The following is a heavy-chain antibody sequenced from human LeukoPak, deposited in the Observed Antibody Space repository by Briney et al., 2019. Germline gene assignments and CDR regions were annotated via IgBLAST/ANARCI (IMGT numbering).Heavy chain of an antibody. J-gene: IGHJ5*02. CDR3: ARRTHYYDSSGYYFWFDP. Sequence: SETLSLTCTVSGGSISSYYWSWMRQPPGKGLEWIGYIYYSGSTNYNPSLKSRVTISVDTSKNQFSLKLSSVTAADTAVYYCARRTHYYDSSGYYFWFDPWGQGTLVTVSS. CDR2: IYYSGST. CDR1: GGSISSYY. V-gene: IGHV4-59*08. D-gene: IGHD3-22*01.